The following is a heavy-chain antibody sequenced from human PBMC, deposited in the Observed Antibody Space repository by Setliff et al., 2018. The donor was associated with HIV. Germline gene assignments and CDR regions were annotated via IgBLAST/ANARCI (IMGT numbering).Heavy chain of an antibody. J-gene: IGHJ4*02. CDR2: INSAERT. D-gene: IGHD2-15*01. Sequence: LRLSCAASGFSFSNYAMTWVRQAPGKGLEWVSAINSAERTFYAKSVKGRFTISRDNSKSTLYLQVSSLRAEDTAVYYCTTDRIIAVAVAAHLPLSSEDSWGQGTLVTVSS. CDR3: TTDRIIAVAVAAHLPLSSEDS. V-gene: IGHV3-23*01. CDR1: GFSFSNYA.